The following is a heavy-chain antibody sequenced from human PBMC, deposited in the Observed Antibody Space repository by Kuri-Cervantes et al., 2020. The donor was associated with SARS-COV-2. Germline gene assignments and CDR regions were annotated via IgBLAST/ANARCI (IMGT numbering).Heavy chain of an antibody. CDR1: GFTFSSYA. CDR3: ARLVVAATHYYMDV. Sequence: GGSLRLSCAASGFTFSSYAMSWVRQAPGKGLEWVSAISGSGGSTYYADSVKGRFTISRDNAKNSLYLQMNSLRDEDTAVYYCARLVVAATHYYMDVWGKGTTVTVSS. V-gene: IGHV3-23*01. J-gene: IGHJ6*03. D-gene: IGHD2-15*01. CDR2: ISGSGGST.